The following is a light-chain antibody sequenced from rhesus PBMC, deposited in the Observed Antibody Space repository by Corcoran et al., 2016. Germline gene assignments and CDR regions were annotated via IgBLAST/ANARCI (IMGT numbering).Light chain of an antibody. V-gene: IGKV3-10*01. J-gene: IGKJ3*01. CDR2: GAS. CDR1: QSVSTY. CDR3: YQHSSGYT. Sequence: QVILTQSPATLSLSPGERATLSCRASQSVSTYLAWYQQKPGQAPRLLVYGASSRATGIPDRFSGSGSGTDFPLTVSRLEPEDVGVYHCYQHSSGYTFGPGTKLDIK.